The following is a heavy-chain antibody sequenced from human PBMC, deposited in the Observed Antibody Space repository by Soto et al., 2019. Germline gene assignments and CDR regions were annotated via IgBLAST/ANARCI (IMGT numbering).Heavy chain of an antibody. CDR3: ARIPLGYSTSWYFFDY. CDR1: GGSISSSNW. Sequence: SETLSLTCAVSGGSISSSNWWTWVRQPPGKGLEWIGEIYHSGTTNYNPSLKSRVTISVDKSKNQFSLKLTSVTAADTAVYYCARIPLGYSTSWYFFDYWGQGTLVTVSS. D-gene: IGHD6-13*01. J-gene: IGHJ4*02. V-gene: IGHV4-4*02. CDR2: IYHSGTT.